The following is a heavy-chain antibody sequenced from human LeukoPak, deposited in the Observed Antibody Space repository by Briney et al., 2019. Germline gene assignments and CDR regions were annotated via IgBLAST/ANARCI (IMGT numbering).Heavy chain of an antibody. D-gene: IGHD6-19*01. CDR3: ARDLSGWSDY. CDR1: GFTFSSYG. V-gene: IGHV3-53*04. J-gene: IGHJ4*02. Sequence: GGSLRLSCAASGFTFSSYGMHWVRQAPGKGLEWVSVIYSGGSTYYADSVKGRFTISRHNSKNTLYLQMNSLRAEDTAVYYCARDLSGWSDYWGQGTLVTVSS. CDR2: IYSGGST.